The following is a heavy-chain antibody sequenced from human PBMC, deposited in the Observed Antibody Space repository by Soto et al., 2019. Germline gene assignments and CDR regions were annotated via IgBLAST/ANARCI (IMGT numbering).Heavy chain of an antibody. CDR1: GGSFSGYY. CDR3: ARPGSIAARDV. J-gene: IGHJ4*02. V-gene: IGHV4-34*01. D-gene: IGHD6-6*01. CDR2: INHSGST. Sequence: QVQLQQWGAGLLKPSETLSRTCAVYGGSFSGYYWSWFRQPPGKGLEWIGEINHSGSTNYNPSLKSRVTISVDTSKNQFSLKLSSVTAADTAVYYCARPGSIAARDVWGQGTLVTVSS.